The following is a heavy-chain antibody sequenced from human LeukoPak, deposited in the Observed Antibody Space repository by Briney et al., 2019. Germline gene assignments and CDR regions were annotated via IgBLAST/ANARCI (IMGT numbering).Heavy chain of an antibody. CDR2: ISSSSSTI. J-gene: IGHJ4*02. CDR1: GFTFSSYS. D-gene: IGHD4-17*01. V-gene: IGHV3-48*01. Sequence: GGSLRLSCAASGFTFSSYSMNWVRQAPGEGLEWVSYISSSSSTIYYADSVKGRFTISRDNAKNSLYLQMNSLRAEDTAVYYCARESYGDGVYWGQGTLVTVSS. CDR3: ARESYGDGVY.